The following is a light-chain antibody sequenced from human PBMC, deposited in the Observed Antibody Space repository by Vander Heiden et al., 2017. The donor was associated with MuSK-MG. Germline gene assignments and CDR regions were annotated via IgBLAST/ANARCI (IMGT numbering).Light chain of an antibody. CDR3: KQYYNYSSFT. J-gene: IGKJ3*01. CDR1: QTVSDY. CDR2: KAS. Sequence: DIQMTQSPSTLSASVGDRVTITCRASQTVSDYLAWYQHKPGKAPKLLIYKASTLEGGVPSRFSGSGSGTEFTLTISSLQPDDFATYYCKQYYNYSSFTFGHGTKVDIK. V-gene: IGKV1-5*03.